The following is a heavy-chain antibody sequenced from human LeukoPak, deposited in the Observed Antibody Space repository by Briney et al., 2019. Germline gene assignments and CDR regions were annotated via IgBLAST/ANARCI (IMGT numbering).Heavy chain of an antibody. CDR1: GGSFSSYY. J-gene: IGHJ4*02. CDR2: IYGSGST. Sequence: ASETLSLTCAVYGGSFSSYYWSWIRQPPGKGLEWIGRIYGSGSTNYNPSLKSRVTMSVDTSRNQFSLNLNSVTAADTAVYYCAREGDGAAASRGLSYWGQGTLVTVSP. V-gene: IGHV4-4*07. CDR3: AREGDGAAASRGLSY. D-gene: IGHD6-13*01.